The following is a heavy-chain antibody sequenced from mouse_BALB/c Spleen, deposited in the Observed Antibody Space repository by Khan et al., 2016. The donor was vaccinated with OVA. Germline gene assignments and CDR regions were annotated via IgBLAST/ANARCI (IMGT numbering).Heavy chain of an antibody. CDR1: GFSLTNYG. Sequence: VQLQESGPGLVAPSQSLSITCTISGFSLTNYGVHWVRQPPGKGLEWLVVIWSDGSSTYNSDLKSRLTICTDHSKNPVFLQMNSLQTDDTAMYFSARQTYNHYNSVDYWGQGASVTVSA. D-gene: IGHD2-12*01. CDR3: ARQTYNHYNSVDY. CDR2: IWSDGSS. V-gene: IGHV2-6-1*01. J-gene: IGHJ4*01.